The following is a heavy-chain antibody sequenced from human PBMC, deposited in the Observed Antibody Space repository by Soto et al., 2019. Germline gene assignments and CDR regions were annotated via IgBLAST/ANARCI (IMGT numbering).Heavy chain of an antibody. CDR3: ARRRRSSVITGDPYGMDV. CDR1: GYSFSTDW. J-gene: IGHJ6*02. CDR2: IDPTDSYT. Sequence: GESLKISCKGSGYSFSTDWISWVRQMPGKGLEWMGRIDPTDSYTSYSPSFQGQVTISVDTSLSTAYLRWSSLKASDTAVYYCARRRRSSVITGDPYGMDVWGQGTTVTVYS. V-gene: IGHV5-10-1*01. D-gene: IGHD6-19*01.